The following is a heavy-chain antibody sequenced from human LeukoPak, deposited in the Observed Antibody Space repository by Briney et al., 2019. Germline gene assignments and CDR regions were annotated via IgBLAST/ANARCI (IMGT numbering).Heavy chain of an antibody. J-gene: IGHJ4*02. Sequence: PGGSLRLSCAASGFTFSSYWMSWVRQAPGKGLEWVANIKQDGSEKYYVDSLKGRLTLSRHNPKNSLYLQMNRLRAGDTAVYYCARERKAVAVAAGFDYWGRGTLVSVSS. D-gene: IGHD6-19*01. CDR2: IKQDGSEK. V-gene: IGHV3-7*01. CDR1: GFTFSSYW. CDR3: ARERKAVAVAAGFDY.